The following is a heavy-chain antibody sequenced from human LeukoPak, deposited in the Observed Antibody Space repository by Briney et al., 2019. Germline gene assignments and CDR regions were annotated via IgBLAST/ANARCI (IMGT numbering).Heavy chain of an antibody. CDR2: ISAYNGNT. CDR3: ARDPGQWLVRGYFDY. V-gene: IGHV1-18*01. J-gene: IGHJ4*02. CDR1: GYTFTSYG. D-gene: IGHD6-19*01. Sequence: ASVKVSCKASGYTFTSYGISWVRQAPGQGLEWMGWISAYNGNTNYAQKLQGRVTMTTDTSTSTAYMELRSLRSDDTAVYYCARDPGQWLVRGYFDYWGQGTLVTVSS.